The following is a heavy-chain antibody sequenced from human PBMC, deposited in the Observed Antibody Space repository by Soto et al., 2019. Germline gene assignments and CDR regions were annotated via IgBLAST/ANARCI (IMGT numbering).Heavy chain of an antibody. D-gene: IGHD6-19*01. J-gene: IGHJ5*02. CDR2: INPSGGST. V-gene: IGHV1-46*01. Sequence: SCKASGYTFTSYYMHWVRQAPGQGLEWMGIINPSGGSTSYAQKFQGRVTMTRDTSTSTVYMELSSLRSEDTAVYYCARDRYGQWLTHNWFDPWGQGTLVTVSS. CDR1: GYTFTSYY. CDR3: ARDRYGQWLTHNWFDP.